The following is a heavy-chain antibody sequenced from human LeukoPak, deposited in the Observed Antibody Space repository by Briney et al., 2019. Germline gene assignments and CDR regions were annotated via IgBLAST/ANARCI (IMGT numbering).Heavy chain of an antibody. Sequence: GASVKVSCKASGYTFIDHAMHWVRQAPGQRLEWMGWIFAVNPGNGNTKYSQKFQDRVTFTRDTSATTAYMELSDLTSEDTAMYYCARGSGLAPYGRFDSWGQGTLVTVSS. CDR3: ARGSGLAPYGRFDS. CDR1: GYTFIDHA. CDR2: IFAVNPGNGNT. V-gene: IGHV1-3*01. D-gene: IGHD6-13*01. J-gene: IGHJ4*02.